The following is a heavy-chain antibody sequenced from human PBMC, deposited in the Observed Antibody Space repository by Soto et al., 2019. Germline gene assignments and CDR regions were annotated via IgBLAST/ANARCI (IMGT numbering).Heavy chain of an antibody. CDR2: INEDGSGK. CDR3: ARDPYNYGGYGYGMDV. V-gene: IGHV3-7*05. CDR1: GFTFSGYW. J-gene: IGHJ6*02. D-gene: IGHD3-16*01. Sequence: DVQLVESGGDLVQPGGPLRLSLLFSGFTFSGYWMSWFRQAPGKGLEWVANINEDGSGKEYVDSVKGRFTISRDNAKNSLYLQMNTLRVEDTAVYYCARDPYNYGGYGYGMDVWGQGTTVTVSS.